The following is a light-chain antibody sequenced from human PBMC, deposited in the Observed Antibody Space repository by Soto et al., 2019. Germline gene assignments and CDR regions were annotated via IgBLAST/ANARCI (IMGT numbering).Light chain of an antibody. V-gene: IGLV2-23*01. CDR2: EAS. Sequence: QSALTQPASVSGSPGQSITISCTGATSDAGTYNSVSWYQQHPGEAPKLIIYEASKRPSGVSNRFSGSKSGNTASLTISGLQAEDEADYHCCSYAGTSILVFGGGTKLTVL. J-gene: IGLJ2*01. CDR3: CSYAGTSILV. CDR1: TSDAGTYNS.